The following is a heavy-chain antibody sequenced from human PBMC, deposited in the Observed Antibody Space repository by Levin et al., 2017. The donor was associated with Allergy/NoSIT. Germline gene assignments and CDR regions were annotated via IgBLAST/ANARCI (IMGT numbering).Heavy chain of an antibody. Sequence: GSLRLSCAASGFTFSNYAMHWVRQAPGKGLEWVAVIRYDGSNKYYVDSVKGRFTISRDNSKNTLYLQMNSLSDEDTAVYYFAWVLRGAGFDYWGQGTLVTVSS. CDR1: GFTFSNYA. CDR2: IRYDGSNK. D-gene: IGHD3-10*01. V-gene: IGHV3-30*02. CDR3: AWVLRGAGFDY. J-gene: IGHJ4*02.